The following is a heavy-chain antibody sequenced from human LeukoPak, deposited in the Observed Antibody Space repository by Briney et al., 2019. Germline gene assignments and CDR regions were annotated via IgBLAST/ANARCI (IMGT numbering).Heavy chain of an antibody. Sequence: PGGSLRLSCAASGFTFSSYSMNWVRQAPGKGLEWVSSISSSSSYIYYADSVKGRFTISRDNAKNSLYLQMNSLRAEDTAVYYCARDYRPGYCSSTSCHAAWFDPWGQGTLVTVSS. CDR3: ARDYRPGYCSSTSCHAAWFDP. V-gene: IGHV3-21*01. CDR2: ISSSSSYI. D-gene: IGHD2-2*01. CDR1: GFTFSSYS. J-gene: IGHJ5*02.